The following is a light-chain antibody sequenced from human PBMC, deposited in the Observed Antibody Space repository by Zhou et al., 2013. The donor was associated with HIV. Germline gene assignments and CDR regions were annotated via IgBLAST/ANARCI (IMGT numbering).Light chain of an antibody. Sequence: EIVLTQSPATLSLSPGERATLSCRASQSVSGYLAWYQQKPGQAPRLLIYDPSKRATGTPARFSVSGSGTEFSLTISSLEPEDFALYYCQQCSKWPITFGQGTRLEIK. J-gene: IGKJ5*01. CDR1: QSVSGY. V-gene: IGKV3-11*01. CDR2: DPS. CDR3: QQCSKWPIT.